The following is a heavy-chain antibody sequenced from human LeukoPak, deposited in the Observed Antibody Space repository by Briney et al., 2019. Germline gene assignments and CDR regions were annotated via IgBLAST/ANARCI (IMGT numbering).Heavy chain of an antibody. D-gene: IGHD6-19*01. Sequence: GESLRLSCAASGFTFSSDAMSWVRQAPGKGLEWVSAISGSGGSTYYADSVKGRFTISRDNSKNTLYLQMNSLRAEDTAVYYCAKLTGYSSGWGDYCGQGTLVTVSS. J-gene: IGHJ4*02. CDR1: GFTFSSDA. CDR2: ISGSGGST. CDR3: AKLTGYSSGWGDY. V-gene: IGHV3-23*01.